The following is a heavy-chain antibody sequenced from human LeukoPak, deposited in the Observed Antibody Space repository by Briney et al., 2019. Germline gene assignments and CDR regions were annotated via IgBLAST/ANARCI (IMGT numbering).Heavy chain of an antibody. D-gene: IGHD3-3*01. CDR3: AGTIFGVIYGMDV. J-gene: IGHJ6*02. CDR2: IIPIFGTA. CDR1: GGTFSSYA. V-gene: IGHV1-69*13. Sequence: ASVKVSFTASGGTFSSYAISWVRQAPGQGLEWMGGIIPIFGTANYAQKFQGRVTITADESTSTAYMELSSLRSEDTAVYYCAGTIFGVIYGMDVWGQGTTVTVSS.